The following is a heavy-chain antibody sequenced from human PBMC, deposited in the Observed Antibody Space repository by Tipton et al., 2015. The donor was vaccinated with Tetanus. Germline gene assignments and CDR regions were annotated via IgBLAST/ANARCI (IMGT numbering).Heavy chain of an antibody. J-gene: IGHJ4*02. CDR2: INPNSGGA. CDR3: ATYCGRTSCPTSY. D-gene: IGHD2-2*01. V-gene: IGHV1-2*02. Sequence: QVQLVQSGADVKKPGASVKVSCKASGYTFTGQYMHWVRQAPGQGLEWVGWINPNSGGANYAQKFQGRVTMTRDTSISTAYMELSRLTSDDTAVYYCATYCGRTSCPTSYWGQGTLVTVSS. CDR1: GYTFTGQY.